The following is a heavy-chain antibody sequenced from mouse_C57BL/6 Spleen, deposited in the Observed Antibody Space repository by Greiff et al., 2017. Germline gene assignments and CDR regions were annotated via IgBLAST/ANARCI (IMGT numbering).Heavy chain of an antibody. Sequence: VQLQQSGPELVKPGASVKIPCKASGYTFTDYNMDWVKQSHGKSLEWIGDINPNNGGTIYNQKFKGKGALTVDKASSTAYMELRSLTSEDTAVYYCARELGPLHYFDYWGQGTTLTVSS. D-gene: IGHD4-1*01. V-gene: IGHV1-18*01. CDR1: GYTFTDYN. J-gene: IGHJ2*01. CDR2: INPNNGGT. CDR3: ARELGPLHYFDY.